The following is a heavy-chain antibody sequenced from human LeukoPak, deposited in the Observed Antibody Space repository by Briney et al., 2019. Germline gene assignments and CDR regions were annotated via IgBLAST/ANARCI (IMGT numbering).Heavy chain of an antibody. CDR2: IYRSGST. V-gene: IGHV4-4*02. CDR3: ARSPEDCGGDCYSDFYYYYGMDV. J-gene: IGHJ6*02. Sequence: SGTLSLTCAVSGDSINNNYWWRWVRQFPGKGLEWIGEIYRSGSTSYNPSLKSRVTISMDKSKNQFSLKLSSVTAADTAVYYCARSPEDCGGDCYSDFYYYYGMDVWGQGTTVTVSS. D-gene: IGHD2-21*02. CDR1: GDSINNNYW.